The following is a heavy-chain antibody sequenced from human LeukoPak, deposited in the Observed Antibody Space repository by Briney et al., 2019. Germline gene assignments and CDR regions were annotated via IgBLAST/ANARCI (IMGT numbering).Heavy chain of an antibody. Sequence: GGSLRLSCVVSGFTFSHYEMIWVRQAPGKGLEWVSYINVGGTATNYADSMKGRFTMSRDDAKNSLYLQLNSLRAEDTAIYYCARKTDRIGEAGRDRYFDLWGRGTLVTVSS. CDR1: GFTFSHYE. CDR3: ARKTDRIGEAGRDRYFDL. V-gene: IGHV3-48*03. J-gene: IGHJ2*01. CDR2: INVGGTAT. D-gene: IGHD6-13*01.